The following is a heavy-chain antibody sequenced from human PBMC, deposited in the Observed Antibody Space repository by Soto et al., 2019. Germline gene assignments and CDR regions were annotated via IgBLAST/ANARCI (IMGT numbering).Heavy chain of an antibody. J-gene: IGHJ6*02. CDR3: ARNIHYTESAGMYL. V-gene: IGHV5-10-1*01. CDR1: GYSFTSYC. D-gene: IGHD3-3*01. Sequence: PGESLQVSWKGSGYSFTSYCSSWVRQMPGKGLEWMGRIYPSDSYTNYSPSFQGHVTISADKSISTAYLQWSSLKASNTAMYYCARNIHYTESAGMYLWCQGTTVTVSS. CDR2: IYPSDSYT.